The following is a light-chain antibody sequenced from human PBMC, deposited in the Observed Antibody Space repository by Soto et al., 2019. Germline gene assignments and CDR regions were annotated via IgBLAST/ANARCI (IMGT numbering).Light chain of an antibody. J-gene: IGLJ2*01. CDR2: EVS. CDR1: SSDVGGYNY. V-gene: IGLV2-14*01. CDR3: SSYRSSHTLV. Sequence: QSALTQPASVSGSPGQSITVSCTGTSSDVGGYNYVSWYQHHPGKAPKLMTYEVSNRPSGVSNRFSGSKSGNTASLTISGLQAEDEADYYCSSYRSSHTLVFGGGTQLTVL.